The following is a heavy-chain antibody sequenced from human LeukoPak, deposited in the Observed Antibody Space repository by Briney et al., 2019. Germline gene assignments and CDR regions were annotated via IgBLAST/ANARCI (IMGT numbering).Heavy chain of an antibody. J-gene: IGHJ3*02. CDR3: ANYDFWSGIDAFDI. CDR2: IRYDGSNK. Sequence: GGTLRLSCAASGFTFSSYGMHWVRQAPGKGLEWVAFIRYDGSNKYYADSVKGRFAISRDNSKNTLYLQMNSLRAEDTAVYYCANYDFWSGIDAFDIWGQGTMVTVSS. CDR1: GFTFSSYG. V-gene: IGHV3-30*02. D-gene: IGHD3-3*01.